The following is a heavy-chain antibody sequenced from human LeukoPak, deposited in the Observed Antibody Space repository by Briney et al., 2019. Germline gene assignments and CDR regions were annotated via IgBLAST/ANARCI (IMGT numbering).Heavy chain of an antibody. CDR1: GGTFSSYA. CDR3: ARGPLVVVNWFDP. CDR2: IIPIFGTA. Sequence: SVKVSXKASGGTFSSYAISWVRQAPGQGLEWMGRIIPIFGTANYAQKFQGRVTITTDESTSTAYMELSSLRSEDTAVYYCARGPLVVVNWFDPWGQGTLVTVSS. V-gene: IGHV1-69*05. J-gene: IGHJ5*02. D-gene: IGHD2-15*01.